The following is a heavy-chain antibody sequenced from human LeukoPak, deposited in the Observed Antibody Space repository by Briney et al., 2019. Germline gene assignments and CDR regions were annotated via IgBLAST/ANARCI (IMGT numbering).Heavy chain of an antibody. CDR1: GITFSSYS. CDR2: ISSSGSTI. V-gene: IGHV3-48*02. Sequence: GGSLRPSCAASGITFSSYSMNWVRQAPGKGLEWVSYISSSGSTIDYADSVKGRFTISRDNAKNSLYLQMNSLRDEDTAVYYCARVYGGRPTYFDYWGQGTLVTVSS. D-gene: IGHD4-23*01. J-gene: IGHJ4*02. CDR3: ARVYGGRPTYFDY.